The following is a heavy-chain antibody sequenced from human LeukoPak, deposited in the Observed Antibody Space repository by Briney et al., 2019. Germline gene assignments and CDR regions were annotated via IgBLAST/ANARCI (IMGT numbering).Heavy chain of an antibody. CDR2: ISGSGDNT. J-gene: IGHJ5*02. Sequence: LGGALRLSCAVSGFTFSTYAMSWVRQAPGKGLEWVSVISGSGDNTYYADSVKGRFTISRDNFKNTLYLQMNSLRAEDTALYYCTKRPSTDGYNSWGQGTLVTVSS. CDR3: TKRPSTDGYNS. D-gene: IGHD5-24*01. V-gene: IGHV3-23*01. CDR1: GFTFSTYA.